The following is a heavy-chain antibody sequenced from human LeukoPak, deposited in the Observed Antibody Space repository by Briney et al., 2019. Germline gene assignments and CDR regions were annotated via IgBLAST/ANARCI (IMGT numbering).Heavy chain of an antibody. CDR2: INHSGST. Sequence: SETLSLTCAVYGGSFSGYYWSWIRQPPGKGLEWIGEINHSGSTNYNPSLKSRDTISVDTSKNQFSLKLSSVTAADTAVYYCASFYGASAFDIWGQGTMVTVSS. CDR1: GGSFSGYY. CDR3: ASFYGASAFDI. V-gene: IGHV4-34*01. J-gene: IGHJ3*02. D-gene: IGHD4-17*01.